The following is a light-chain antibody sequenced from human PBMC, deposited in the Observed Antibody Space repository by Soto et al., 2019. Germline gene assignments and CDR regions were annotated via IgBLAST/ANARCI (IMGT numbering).Light chain of an antibody. CDR2: GAS. Sequence: EIVMTQSPATLSVSPGXRATLSCRAGQSIGDKLAWYQQKPGQAPRLLIYGASTRATGVPARFSGSGSGAEFTLTISSLQSEDFAVYSCQQYSNWPPTFGQGTKVDIK. CDR1: QSIGDK. V-gene: IGKV3-15*01. J-gene: IGKJ1*01. CDR3: QQYSNWPPT.